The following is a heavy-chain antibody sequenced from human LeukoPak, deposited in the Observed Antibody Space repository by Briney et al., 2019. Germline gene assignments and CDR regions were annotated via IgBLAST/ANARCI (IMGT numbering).Heavy chain of an antibody. V-gene: IGHV3-23*01. Sequence: GGSLRLSCAASGFRFSSYALSWVRQAPGKGLEWASAISSSGYTTYYADSVKGRFSISRDNSKNTVYLQMSSLRGEDTAVYHCAKEYCSGGSCYSGYWGQGALVTVSS. CDR1: GFRFSSYA. D-gene: IGHD2-15*01. CDR3: AKEYCSGGSCYSGY. CDR2: ISSSGYTT. J-gene: IGHJ4*02.